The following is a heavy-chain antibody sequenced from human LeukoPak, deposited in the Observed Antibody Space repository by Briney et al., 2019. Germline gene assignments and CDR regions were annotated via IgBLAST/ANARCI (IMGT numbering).Heavy chain of an antibody. CDR2: ISSSGSTI. D-gene: IGHD2-2*01. J-gene: IGHJ6*04. Sequence: PGGSLRLSCAASGFTFSSYEMNWVRQAPGKGLEWVSYISSSGSTIYYADSVKGRFTISRDNAKNSLYLQMNSLRAEDTAVYYCARVGELVPAPHYYYGMDVWGKGTTVTVFS. V-gene: IGHV3-48*03. CDR3: ARVGELVPAPHYYYGMDV. CDR1: GFTFSSYE.